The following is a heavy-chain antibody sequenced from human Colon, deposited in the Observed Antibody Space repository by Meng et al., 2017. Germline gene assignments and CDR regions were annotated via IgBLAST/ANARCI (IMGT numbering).Heavy chain of an antibody. CDR3: AAIFGLGPGY. CDR2: IFHSGST. Sequence: QVQLEEWGPGLVKPSGTLSLPGDFAGGSINSSDWWSWVRQPPGKGLEWIAEIFHSGSTNYKSSLKSRATISVDRSKNQFSLKLNSVTAADTAVYYCAAIFGLGPGYWGQGTLVTVSS. CDR1: GGSINSSDW. V-gene: IGHV4-4*02. D-gene: IGHD3-3*01. J-gene: IGHJ4*02.